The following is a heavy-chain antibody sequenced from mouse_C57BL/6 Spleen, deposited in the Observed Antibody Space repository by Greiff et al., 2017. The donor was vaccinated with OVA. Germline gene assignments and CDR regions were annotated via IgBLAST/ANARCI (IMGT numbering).Heavy chain of an antibody. V-gene: IGHV1-78*01. Sequence: VQLQQSDAELVKPGASVKISRKVSGYTFTDHTIHWMKQRPEQGLEWIGYIYPRDGSTKYNEKFKGKATLTADKSSSTAYMQLNSLTSEDSAVYFCAKDYDYDDWYFDVWGTGTTVTVSS. CDR2: IYPRDGST. CDR1: GYTFTDHT. J-gene: IGHJ1*03. D-gene: IGHD2-4*01. CDR3: AKDYDYDDWYFDV.